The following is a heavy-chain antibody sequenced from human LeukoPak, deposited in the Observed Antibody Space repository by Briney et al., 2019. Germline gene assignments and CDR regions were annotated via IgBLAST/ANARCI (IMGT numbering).Heavy chain of an antibody. Sequence: GASVKVSCKASGYTFTGYYMHWERQAPGQGLEWMGWINPNSGGTNYAQKFQGRVTMTRDTSISTAYMELSRLRSDDTAVYYCARVTPITRVRGFIPPYNGSAPWGQGTRVTVPS. CDR2: INPNSGGT. J-gene: IGHJ5*02. V-gene: IGHV1-2*02. CDR1: GYTFTGYY. D-gene: IGHD3-10*01. CDR3: ARVTPITRVRGFIPPYNGSAP.